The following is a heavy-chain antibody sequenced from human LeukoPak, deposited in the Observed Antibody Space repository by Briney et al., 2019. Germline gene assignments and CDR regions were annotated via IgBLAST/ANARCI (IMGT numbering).Heavy chain of an antibody. V-gene: IGHV3-21*04. J-gene: IGHJ4*02. CDR2: ISSSSSYI. CDR1: GFTFSSYS. CDR3: AKDLDYYDSSGYEINQFDY. Sequence: GGSLRLSCAASGFTFSSYSMNWVRQAPGKGLEWVSSISSSSSYIYYADSVKGRFTISRDNAKNSLYLQMNSLRAEDTAVYYCAKDLDYYDSSGYEINQFDYWGQGTLVTVSS. D-gene: IGHD3-22*01.